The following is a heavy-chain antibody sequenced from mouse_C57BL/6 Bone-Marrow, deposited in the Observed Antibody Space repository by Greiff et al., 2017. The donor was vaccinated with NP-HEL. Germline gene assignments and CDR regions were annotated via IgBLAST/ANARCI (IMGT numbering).Heavy chain of an antibody. D-gene: IGHD1-1*01. CDR3: ARGVLRYQGYFDV. V-gene: IGHV5-6*02. CDR2: ISSGGSYT. Sequence: EVMLVESGGDLVKPGGSLKLSCAASGFTFSSYGMSWVRQTPDQRLEWVATISSGGSYTYYPDSVKGRFTISRDNAKNTLYLQMSSLKSEDTAMYYCARGVLRYQGYFDVWGTGTTVTVSS. J-gene: IGHJ1*03. CDR1: GFTFSSYG.